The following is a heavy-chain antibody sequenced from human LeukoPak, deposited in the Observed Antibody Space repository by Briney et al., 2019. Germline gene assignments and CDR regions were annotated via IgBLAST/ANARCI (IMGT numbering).Heavy chain of an antibody. D-gene: IGHD1-26*01. CDR2: IYSDGST. CDR3: ARERGRGRDSPWFDY. V-gene: IGHV3-53*01. Sequence: GGSLRLSCAASGLIVSGDFMSWVRQAPGKGLEWVSVIYSDGSTYYADSVKGRFTISRDNSKNTLDLQMTGLRAEDTAVYYCARERGRGRDSPWFDYWGQGTLVTVSS. J-gene: IGHJ4*02. CDR1: GLIVSGDF.